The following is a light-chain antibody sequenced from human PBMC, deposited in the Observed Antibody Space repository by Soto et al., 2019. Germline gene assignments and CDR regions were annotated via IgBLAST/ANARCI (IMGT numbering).Light chain of an antibody. CDR3: SSYAQDRTFL. V-gene: IGLV2-14*01. J-gene: IGLJ2*01. CDR2: EVT. Sequence: QSALTQPASVSGSPGQSITISCTGTSSDIGTYDFVSWYQQHPGTAPKLILYEVTNRPPGLSDRFSGSKSGNTASLLISGLQADDEADYFCSSYAQDRTFLFGGGTKLTVL. CDR1: SSDIGTYDF.